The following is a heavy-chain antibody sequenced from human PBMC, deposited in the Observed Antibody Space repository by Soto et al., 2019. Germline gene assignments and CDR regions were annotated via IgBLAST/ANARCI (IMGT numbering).Heavy chain of an antibody. CDR2: ISGSGGST. Sequence: GGSLRLSCAAAGFPFSSYAMSWVRKDPGKGLEWVSAISGSGGSTYYADSVKGRFTISRDNSKNTLYLQMNSLRAEDTAVYYCAKDQGRVGAADAFDIWGQGTMVTVSS. CDR3: AKDQGRVGAADAFDI. V-gene: IGHV3-23*01. D-gene: IGHD1-26*01. CDR1: GFPFSSYA. J-gene: IGHJ3*02.